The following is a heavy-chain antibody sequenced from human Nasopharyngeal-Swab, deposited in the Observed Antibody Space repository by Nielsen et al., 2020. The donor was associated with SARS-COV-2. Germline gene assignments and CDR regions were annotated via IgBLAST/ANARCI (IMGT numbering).Heavy chain of an antibody. CDR3: ARQLGYCSGGSRYWGQVLEYNWFDP. Sequence: WIRQPPGKGLEWIGYIYYSGSTNYNPSLKSRVTISVDTSKSQFSLKLSSVTAADTAVYYCARQLGYCSGGSRYWGQVLEYNWFDPWGQGTLVTVSS. CDR2: IYYSGST. D-gene: IGHD2-15*01. V-gene: IGHV4-59*08. J-gene: IGHJ5*02.